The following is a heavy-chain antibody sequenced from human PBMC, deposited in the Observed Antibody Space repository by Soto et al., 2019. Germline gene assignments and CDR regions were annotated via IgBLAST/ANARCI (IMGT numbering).Heavy chain of an antibody. CDR3: ARDFWSGYGYFDF. CDR2: VYYTGTT. Sequence: VQLQESGPGLVKPSQTLSLTCTVSGASIASSGPYWSWIRQLPGKGLEWIGYVYYTGTTYYNPSLESRLTISPDTSNNQVSLKLTSLTAADTAVYYCARDFWSGYGYFDFWGQGTLVTVSS. CDR1: GASIASSGPY. J-gene: IGHJ4*02. D-gene: IGHD3-3*01. V-gene: IGHV4-31*03.